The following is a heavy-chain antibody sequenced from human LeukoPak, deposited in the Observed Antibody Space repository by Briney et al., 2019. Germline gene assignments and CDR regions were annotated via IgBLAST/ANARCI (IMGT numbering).Heavy chain of an antibody. CDR2: IYYSGST. V-gene: IGHV4-4*07. D-gene: IGHD3-22*01. Sequence: SETLSLTCTVSGGSISSYYWSWIRQPAGKGLEWIGRIYYSGSTNYNPSLKSRVTISVDTSKNQFSLKLSSVTAADTAVYYCAASYYYDSSGYYDYWGQGTLVTVSS. CDR3: AASYYYDSSGYYDY. CDR1: GGSISSYY. J-gene: IGHJ4*02.